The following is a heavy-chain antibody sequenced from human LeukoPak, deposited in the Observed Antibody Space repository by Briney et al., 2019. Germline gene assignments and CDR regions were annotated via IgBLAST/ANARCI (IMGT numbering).Heavy chain of an antibody. D-gene: IGHD1-7*01. J-gene: IGHJ4*02. Sequence: PSETLSLTCTVSGGSISPYYWSWLRQPPGKGLEWMGYIYYSGSTKYNPSLKSRVTISVDTSKNQFSLKLSSVTAADTAVYYCARNWNYGTPQYYFDYWGQGTLVTVSS. CDR3: ARNWNYGTPQYYFDY. CDR2: IYYSGST. V-gene: IGHV4-59*01. CDR1: GGSISPYY.